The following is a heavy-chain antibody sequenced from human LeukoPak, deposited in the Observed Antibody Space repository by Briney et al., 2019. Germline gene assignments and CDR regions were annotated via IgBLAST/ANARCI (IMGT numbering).Heavy chain of an antibody. V-gene: IGHV3-23*01. CDR3: AKDVMTSYSSGWYGFDY. D-gene: IGHD6-19*01. CDR2: ISGSGGST. CDR1: GFTFSSYA. Sequence: GGSLRLSCAVSGFTFSSYAMSWVRQAPGKGLEWVSGISGSGGSTYYADSVKGRSTVSRDNSKNALYLQMNSLRAEDTAVYYCAKDVMTSYSSGWYGFDYWGQGTLVTVSS. J-gene: IGHJ4*02.